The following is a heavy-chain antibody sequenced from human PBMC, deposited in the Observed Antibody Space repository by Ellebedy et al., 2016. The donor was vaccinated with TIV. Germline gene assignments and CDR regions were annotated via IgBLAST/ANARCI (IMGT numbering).Heavy chain of an antibody. CDR3: ARRGFYTGYEN. Sequence: SETLSLTCTVSGGSITTDAFHWGWIRQSPGKGLEWIGAFSQSGTTYYNPSLNSRAAVSVDTSKSQFSLKLSSVTAADTAVYYCARRGFYTGYENWGQGTLVTVSS. V-gene: IGHV4-39*01. J-gene: IGHJ4*02. CDR2: FSQSGTT. CDR1: GGSITTDAFH. D-gene: IGHD5-12*01.